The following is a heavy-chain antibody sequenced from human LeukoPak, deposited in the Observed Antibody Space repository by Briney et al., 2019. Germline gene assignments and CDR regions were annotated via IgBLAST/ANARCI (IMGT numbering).Heavy chain of an antibody. V-gene: IGHV4-4*07. CDR3: ARDQLSPVYYCDSSGYYLGAFDI. CDR2: IYTSGST. CDR1: GGSISSYY. J-gene: IGHJ3*02. Sequence: SETLSLTCTVSGGSISSYYWSWIRQPAGKGLEWIGRIYTSGSTNYNPSLKSRVTMSVDTSKNQFSLKLSSVTAADTAVYYCARDQLSPVYYCDSSGYYLGAFDIWGQGTMVTVSS. D-gene: IGHD3-22*01.